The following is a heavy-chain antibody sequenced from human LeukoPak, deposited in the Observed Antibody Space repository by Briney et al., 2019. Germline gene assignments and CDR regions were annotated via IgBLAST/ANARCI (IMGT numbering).Heavy chain of an antibody. Sequence: GGSLRLSCAASGFTLSPYAMSWVRQAPGKGLEWVSAISDSSGSTSYADSVKGRFTISRDNSKNTVYLQMNSLRAEDTAVYYCAKDSSFFDYWGQGTLVTVSS. J-gene: IGHJ4*02. CDR2: ISDSSGST. CDR3: AKDSSFFDY. CDR1: GFTLSPYA. V-gene: IGHV3-23*01.